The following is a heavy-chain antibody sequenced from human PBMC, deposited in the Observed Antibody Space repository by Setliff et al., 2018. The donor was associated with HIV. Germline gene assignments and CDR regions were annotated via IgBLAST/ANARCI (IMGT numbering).Heavy chain of an antibody. Sequence: GESLKISCQGSGYSFTSYWIGRVRQMPGKGLEWMGIIYPGDSDTRYSPSFQGQVTISADKSISTAYLQWSSLKASDTAMYYCAWGRAVYDSSGYYYYYGMDVWGQGTTVTVSS. J-gene: IGHJ6*02. D-gene: IGHD3-22*01. CDR1: GYSFTSYW. CDR2: IYPGDSDT. CDR3: AWGRAVYDSSGYYYYYGMDV. V-gene: IGHV5-51*01.